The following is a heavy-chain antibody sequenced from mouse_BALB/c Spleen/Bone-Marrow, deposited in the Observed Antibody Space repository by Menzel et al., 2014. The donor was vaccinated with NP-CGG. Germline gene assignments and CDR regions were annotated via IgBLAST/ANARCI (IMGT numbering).Heavy chain of an antibody. CDR1: GFSLTSYG. Sequence: VQLQQSGLGLVAPSQSLSITCTVSGFSLTSYGVYWVRQPPGKVLEWLGVIWAGGSTNYNSALMSRLSISKDNSKSQVFLKMNSLQTDDTAMYYCARGSYYEGAMDYWGQGTSVTVSS. V-gene: IGHV2-9*02. CDR2: IWAGGST. D-gene: IGHD1-1*01. J-gene: IGHJ4*01. CDR3: ARGSYYEGAMDY.